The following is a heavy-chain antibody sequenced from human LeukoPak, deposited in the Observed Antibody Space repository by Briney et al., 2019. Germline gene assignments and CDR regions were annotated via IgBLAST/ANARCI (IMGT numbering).Heavy chain of an antibody. CDR2: IHYDGSNN. D-gene: IGHD6-13*01. CDR1: GFTFSSYW. Sequence: AGGSLRLSCAASGFTFSSYWMSWVRQAPGKGLEWVAFIHYDGSNNYYADSVKGRFTISRDNSKNTLYLQMNTLRADDTAVYYCAKDHGSSDWYYFDYWGQGTLVTVSS. CDR3: AKDHGSSDWYYFDY. J-gene: IGHJ4*02. V-gene: IGHV3-30*02.